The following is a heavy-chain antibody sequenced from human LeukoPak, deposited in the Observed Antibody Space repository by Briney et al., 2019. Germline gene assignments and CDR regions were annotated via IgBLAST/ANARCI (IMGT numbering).Heavy chain of an antibody. J-gene: IGHJ3*02. CDR1: GFTFSSYW. CDR2: INNDESNI. V-gene: IGHV3-74*01. Sequence: PGGSLRLSCAASGFTFSSYWMHWVRQAPGKGLVWVSRINNDESNIIYADSVKGRFTFSRDNAKNTLYLQMNSLRAEDTAVYYCSRGGAYHAFDIWGQGTTVTVSS. CDR3: SRGGAYHAFDI. D-gene: IGHD1-26*01.